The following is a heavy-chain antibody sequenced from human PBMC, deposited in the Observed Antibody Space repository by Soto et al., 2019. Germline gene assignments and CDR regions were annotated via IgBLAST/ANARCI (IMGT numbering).Heavy chain of an antibody. Sequence: EVQLVESGGGLVPPGGSLRLSCVASGFTFSEHYIDWVRQAPGKGLEWVGRSRDKARSYSTEYAAAVKGRFIVSRDELINSFHLQMTSLRSADTAVYYWMLGSQVNSLYFYGVNVGGRWTRVNVSS. CDR2: SRDKARSYST. J-gene: IGHJ6*02. D-gene: IGHD2-21*01. V-gene: IGHV3-72*01. CDR1: GFTFSEHY. CDR3: MLGSQVNSLYFYGVNV.